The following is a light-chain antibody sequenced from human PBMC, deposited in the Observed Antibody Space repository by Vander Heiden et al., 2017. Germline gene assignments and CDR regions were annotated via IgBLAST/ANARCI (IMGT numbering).Light chain of an antibody. CDR3: QQYGSSLFT. CDR1: QSVSSSY. J-gene: IGKJ2*01. Sequence: VLSHSTRTLSLSPGESATLSCSASQSVSSSYLAWYQQKPGQAPRLLIYGASSRATGIPDRFSGSGSGTDFTLTISRLEPEDFAVYYCQQYGSSLFTFGPGTKMEIK. V-gene: IGKV3-20*01. CDR2: GAS.